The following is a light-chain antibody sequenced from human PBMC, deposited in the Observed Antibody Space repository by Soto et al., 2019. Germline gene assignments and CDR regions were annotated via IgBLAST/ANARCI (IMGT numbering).Light chain of an antibody. V-gene: IGKV1-5*01. CDR2: EAS. J-gene: IGKJ2*01. CDR3: QQYNDYLPYT. Sequence: DIQMTQSPSTLSASVGDRVTITCRASQSISSSLAWYQQKPGKAPHLLIYEASSLESGVPSRFSGSGSGTEFTLTIISLQPDDFATYYCQQYNDYLPYTFGQGTKLEL. CDR1: QSISSS.